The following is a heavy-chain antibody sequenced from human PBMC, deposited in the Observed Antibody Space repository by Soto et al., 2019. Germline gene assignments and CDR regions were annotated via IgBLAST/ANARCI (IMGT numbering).Heavy chain of an antibody. D-gene: IGHD2-21*02. CDR2: INPAGGTT. CDR1: GYSFTSTY. CDR3: ALKVVTYYDN. J-gene: IGHJ4*02. V-gene: IGHV1-46*01. Sequence: QVQLVQSGAEVKKPGASVRISCRASGYSFTSTYVHWVRQAPGQGPEWMGIINPAGGTTYYAQKFQGRLTITSDTSTDTFFMDLNDLTSEDTAVYFCALKVVTYYDNWGQGTLLTVSS.